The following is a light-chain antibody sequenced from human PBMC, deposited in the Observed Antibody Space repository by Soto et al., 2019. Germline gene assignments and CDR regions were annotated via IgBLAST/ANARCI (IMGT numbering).Light chain of an antibody. V-gene: IGKV1-39*01. CDR1: QSISSY. Sequence: DIQMTQAPSSLSASVGHRVTITCRASQSISSYLNWYQQKPGKDPKLLIYAASSLQSGVPSRFSGSGSGTDFTLTISSLQPEDFATYYCQQSYSTPPLTFGGGTKVEIK. CDR3: QQSYSTPPLT. CDR2: AAS. J-gene: IGKJ4*01.